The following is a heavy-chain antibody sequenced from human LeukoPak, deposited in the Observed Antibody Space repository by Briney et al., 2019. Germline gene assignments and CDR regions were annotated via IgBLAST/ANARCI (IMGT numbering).Heavy chain of an antibody. Sequence: GGSLRLSCAASGFTLSSSAISWVRQAPGKELEWVSAIGGSGSTYYADSVKGRFTISRDNSKNTLFLQVNSLRAEDTAIYYCARAQTGSMYNSSPYWGQGTLVTVSS. V-gene: IGHV3-23*01. CDR3: ARAQTGSMYNSSPY. J-gene: IGHJ4*02. CDR1: GFTLSSSA. D-gene: IGHD6-6*01. CDR2: IGGSGST.